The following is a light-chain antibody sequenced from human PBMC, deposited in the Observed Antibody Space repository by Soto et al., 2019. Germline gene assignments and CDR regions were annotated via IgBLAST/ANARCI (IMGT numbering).Light chain of an antibody. Sequence: QSALTQPPSVSGAPGQRVTISCTGSSPNIGAGYEVNWYQHLPGAAPKLLIYGNTNRPSGVPDRFSGSKSGTSASLAITGLQAEDEADYYCQSYDSSLSALYVFGTGTKVTVL. CDR1: SPNIGAGYE. CDR3: QSYDSSLSALYV. CDR2: GNT. V-gene: IGLV1-40*01. J-gene: IGLJ1*01.